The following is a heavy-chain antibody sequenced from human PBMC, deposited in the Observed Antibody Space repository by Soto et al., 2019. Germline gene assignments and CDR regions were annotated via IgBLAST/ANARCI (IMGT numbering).Heavy chain of an antibody. D-gene: IGHD6-19*01. J-gene: IGHJ4*02. CDR1: GESFSGHI. Sequence: QVQLQQSGAGLLKPSETLSLTCAVYGESFSGHIWTWIRQTPGKGLQWIGQINHSGSASYNPSLMSRVTLSVHTSNSQFSLALSSVTAADTAVYYCARGLITGSHYSGGWYYFDSWGQGTQVTVSS. CDR2: INHSGSA. CDR3: ARGLITGSHYSGGWYYFDS. V-gene: IGHV4-34*01.